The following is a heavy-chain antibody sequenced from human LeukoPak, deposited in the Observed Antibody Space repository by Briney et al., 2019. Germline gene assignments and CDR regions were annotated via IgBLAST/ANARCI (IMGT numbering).Heavy chain of an antibody. J-gene: IGHJ3*02. CDR1: GFTFSSYA. D-gene: IGHD4-17*01. CDR3: ARDLGGAVTTSDAFDI. V-gene: IGHV3-30*04. Sequence: GGSPSLSCAASGFTFSSYAMHWVRQAPGKGLEWVAVISYDGSNKYYADSVKGRFTISRDNSKNTLYLQMNSLRAEDTAVYYCARDLGGAVTTSDAFDIWGQGTMVTVSS. CDR2: ISYDGSNK.